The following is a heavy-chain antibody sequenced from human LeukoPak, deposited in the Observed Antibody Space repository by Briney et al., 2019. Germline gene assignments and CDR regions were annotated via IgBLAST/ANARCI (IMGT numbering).Heavy chain of an antibody. CDR2: ITSTGSNT. J-gene: IGHJ4*02. V-gene: IGHV3-23*01. CDR3: AKDRAPGEY. Sequence: GGSLRLSCAASGFTYSDHGMSWVRQAPGKGLEWVSGITSTGSNTFYTDAARGRFTISRDNSNNTLYLQMTSLRTEDTAVYYCAKDRAPGEYWGQGTQVTVSS. CDR1: GFTYSDHG. D-gene: IGHD3-10*01.